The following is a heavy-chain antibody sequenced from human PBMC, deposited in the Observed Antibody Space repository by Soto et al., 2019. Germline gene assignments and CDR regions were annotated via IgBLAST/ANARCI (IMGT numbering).Heavy chain of an antibody. CDR2: IYHSGST. Sequence: PSETLSLTCAVSGGSISSGGYSWSWIRQPPGKGLEWIGYIYHSGSTYYNPSLKSRVTISVGRSKNQFSLKLSSVTAADTAVYYCARATRTYYYDSSGYYPRETYYYYGMDVWGQGTTVTVSS. J-gene: IGHJ6*02. D-gene: IGHD3-22*01. CDR3: ARATRTYYYDSSGYYPRETYYYYGMDV. V-gene: IGHV4-30-2*01. CDR1: GGSISSGGYS.